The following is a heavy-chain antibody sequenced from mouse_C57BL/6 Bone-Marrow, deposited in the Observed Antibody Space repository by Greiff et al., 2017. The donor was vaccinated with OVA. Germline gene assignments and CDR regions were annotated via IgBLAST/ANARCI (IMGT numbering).Heavy chain of an antibody. CDR2: IYPRDGST. J-gene: IGHJ2*01. D-gene: IGHD2-3*01. CDR1: GYTFTDHT. Sequence: VKLMESDAELVKPGASVKISCKVSGYTFTDHTIHWMKQRPEQGLEWIGYIYPRDGSTKYNEKFKGKATLTADKSSSTAYMQLNSLTSEDSAVYFCARWDGYYAYFDYWGQGTTLTVSS. CDR3: ARWDGYYAYFDY. V-gene: IGHV1-78*01.